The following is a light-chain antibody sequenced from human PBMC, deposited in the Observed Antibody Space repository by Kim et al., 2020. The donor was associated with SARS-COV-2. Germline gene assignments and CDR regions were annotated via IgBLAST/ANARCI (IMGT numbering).Light chain of an antibody. CDR2: GVS. Sequence: PGERAALSCRASQSVSSSYLAWYQQKPGQSPRLLIYGVSSRAPGIPDRFIGGGSGTDFTLTISRLEPEDFAVYYCQHYGGSLFSFGQGTKLEI. CDR3: QHYGGSLFS. V-gene: IGKV3-20*01. CDR1: QSVSSSY. J-gene: IGKJ2*03.